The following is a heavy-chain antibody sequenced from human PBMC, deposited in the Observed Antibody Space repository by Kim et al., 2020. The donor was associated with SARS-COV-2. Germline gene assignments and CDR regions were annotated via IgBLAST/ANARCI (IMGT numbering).Heavy chain of an antibody. V-gene: IGHV4-61*02. CDR3: ARFRADGFGESFDY. J-gene: IGHJ4*02. D-gene: IGHD3-10*01. CDR2: IYTSGST. CDR1: GGSISSGSYY. Sequence: SETLSLTCTVSGGSISSGSYYWSWIRQPAGKGLEWIGRIYTSGSTNYNPSLKSRVTISVDTSKNQFSLKLSSVTAADTAVYYCARFRADGFGESFDYWGQGTLVTVSS.